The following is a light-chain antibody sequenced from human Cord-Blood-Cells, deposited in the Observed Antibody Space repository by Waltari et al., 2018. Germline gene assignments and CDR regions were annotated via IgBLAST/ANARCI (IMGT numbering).Light chain of an antibody. CDR3: MQALQTAYT. CDR1: QSLLHSNGYNY. CDR2: LGS. J-gene: IGKJ2*01. Sequence: DIVMTQSPLSLPVTPGEPASISCRSSQSLLHSNGYNYLDWYLQKPGQSPQLLIYLGSYRASVVPDRFSGSGSGTDFTLKISRVEAEDVGVYDCMQALQTAYTFGQGTKLEIK. V-gene: IGKV2-28*01.